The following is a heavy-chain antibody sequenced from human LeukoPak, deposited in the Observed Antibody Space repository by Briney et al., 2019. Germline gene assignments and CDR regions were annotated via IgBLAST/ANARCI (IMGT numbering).Heavy chain of an antibody. Sequence: ASVKVSCKASVGTFSSYAISWVRQAPGQGLEWMGGIIPIFGTSNYAQKFQGRVTITADESTSTAYMELSRLRSEDTAVYYCARVGSSGPDPGWFDPWGQGILVTVSS. CDR1: VGTFSSYA. J-gene: IGHJ5*02. CDR3: ARVGSSGPDPGWFDP. CDR2: IIPIFGTS. D-gene: IGHD6-19*01. V-gene: IGHV1-69*13.